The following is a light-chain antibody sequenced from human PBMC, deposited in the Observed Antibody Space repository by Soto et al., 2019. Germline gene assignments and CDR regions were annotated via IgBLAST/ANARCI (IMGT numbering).Light chain of an antibody. CDR2: WAS. J-gene: IGKJ4*01. CDR1: QSVLYSSNNKNY. Sequence: DIVMTQSPDSLAVSLGERATINCKSSQSVLYSSNNKNYLAWYQQKPGQPPKLLIYWASTRESGVPDRFSGSGSGTDFPLTISSLQAEDVAVYYCQQYYSTLFTFGGGTKVEIK. V-gene: IGKV4-1*01. CDR3: QQYYSTLFT.